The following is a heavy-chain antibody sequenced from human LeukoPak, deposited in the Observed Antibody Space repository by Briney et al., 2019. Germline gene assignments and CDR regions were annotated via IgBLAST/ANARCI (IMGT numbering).Heavy chain of an antibody. CDR2: IYPGNSDT. V-gene: IGHV5-51*01. CDR1: GYSFTSYW. D-gene: IGHD5-24*01. Sequence: GESLKISCKGSGYSFTSYWIGWVRQMPGKGLEWMGIIYPGNSDTRYSPSFQGQVTISADKSIRTAYLQWSSLKASDTAMYYCARLAEMATIWMDVWGQGTTVTVSS. J-gene: IGHJ6*02. CDR3: ARLAEMATIWMDV.